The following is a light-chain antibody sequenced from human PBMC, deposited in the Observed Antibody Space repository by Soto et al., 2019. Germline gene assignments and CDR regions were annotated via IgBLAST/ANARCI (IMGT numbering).Light chain of an antibody. CDR3: SSYTGSSTYV. CDR2: DVS. J-gene: IGLJ1*01. CDR1: SSDVGGYNY. V-gene: IGLV2-14*01. Sequence: QSALTQPASVSGSPGQSITISCTGTSSDVGGYNYVSWYQQYPGKAPKLMIYDVSHRPSGVSNRFSGSKSGNTASLTISGLQAEDESDYYCSSYTGSSTYVFGTGTKVTVL.